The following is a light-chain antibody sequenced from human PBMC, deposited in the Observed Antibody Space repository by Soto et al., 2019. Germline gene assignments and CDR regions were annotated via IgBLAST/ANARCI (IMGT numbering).Light chain of an antibody. CDR1: SSNIGNNA. J-gene: IGLJ2*01. CDR3: AAWDYSLNGVV. CDR2: YDD. V-gene: IGLV1-36*01. Sequence: QSVLTQPPSVSEAPRQRVTISCSGGSSNIGNNAVNWYQQLPGKAPKLLIYYDDLLPSGVSDRFSGSKSGTSASLAISGLQPEDEADYYCAAWDYSLNGVVFGGGTKLTVL.